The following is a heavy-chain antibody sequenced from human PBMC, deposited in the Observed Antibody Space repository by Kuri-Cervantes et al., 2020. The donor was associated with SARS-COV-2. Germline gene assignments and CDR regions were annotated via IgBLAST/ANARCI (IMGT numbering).Heavy chain of an antibody. CDR1: GFTFSGHW. CDR3: AYAYCSSTSCSNNNWFDP. Sequence: ETLSLTCAASGFTFSGHWIHWVRQAPGKGLVWVSRINPDGSYTNNADSVKGRFTLSRDNAKNMLYLQMNSLRAEDTAVYYCAYAYCSSTSCSNNNWFDPWGQGTLVTVSS. CDR2: INPDGSYT. D-gene: IGHD2-2*01. V-gene: IGHV3-74*01. J-gene: IGHJ5*02.